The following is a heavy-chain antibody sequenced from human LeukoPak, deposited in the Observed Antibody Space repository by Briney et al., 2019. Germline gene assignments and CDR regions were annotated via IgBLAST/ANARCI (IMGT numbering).Heavy chain of an antibody. CDR2: ITSSSTYT. CDR1: GFTFSSYG. CDR3: ARDPYSGTYGDTYYYYMDV. J-gene: IGHJ6*03. Sequence: GRSLRLSCAASGFTFSSYGMHWVRQTPGKGLEWVSSITSSSTYTFYADSVKGRFTISRDNARNSLYLQMNSLRAENTAVYYCARDPYSGTYGDTYYYYMDVWGKGTTVTISS. D-gene: IGHD1-26*01. V-gene: IGHV3-21*01.